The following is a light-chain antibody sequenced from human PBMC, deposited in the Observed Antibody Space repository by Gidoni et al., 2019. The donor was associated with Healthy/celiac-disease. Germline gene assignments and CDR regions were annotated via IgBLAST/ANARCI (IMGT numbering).Light chain of an antibody. CDR3: QQYGSSRGYT. J-gene: IGKJ2*01. CDR1: QSVSSSY. CDR2: GAS. Sequence: IVLTQSPGTLSLSPGERATLSCRASQSVSSSYLAWYQQKPGQAPRLLIYGASSRATGIPDRCSGSGSGTDFTLTISRLEPEDFAVYYCQQYGSSRGYTFGQXTKLEIK. V-gene: IGKV3-20*01.